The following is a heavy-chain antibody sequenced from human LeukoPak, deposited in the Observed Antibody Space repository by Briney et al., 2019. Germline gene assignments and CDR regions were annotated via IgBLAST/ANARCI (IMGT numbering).Heavy chain of an antibody. Sequence: GGSLRLSCAASGFTFSSYSMNWVRQAPGKGLEWVSSISSSSSYIYYADSVKGRFTISRDNAKNSLYLQMNSLRAEDTAVYYCARLIVATIILPLWGQGTLVTVSS. J-gene: IGHJ4*02. CDR1: GFTFSSYS. CDR3: ARLIVATIILPL. CDR2: ISSSSSYI. V-gene: IGHV3-21*01. D-gene: IGHD5-12*01.